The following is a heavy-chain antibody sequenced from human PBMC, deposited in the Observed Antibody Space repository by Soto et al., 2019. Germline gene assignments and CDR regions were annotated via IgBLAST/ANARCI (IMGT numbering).Heavy chain of an antibody. CDR1: GFTFSGSA. CDR2: IRSKANSYAT. V-gene: IGHV3-73*01. Sequence: EVQLVESGGGLVQPGGSLKLSCAASGFTFSGSAMHWVRQASGQGLEWVGCIRSKANSYATAYAASVKGRFTISRDDSKNTGYLQMNSLKTEDTAVYYCTIPLYRRGDRWIDYWGQGTRVTVSS. CDR3: TIPLYRRGDRWIDY. J-gene: IGHJ4*02. D-gene: IGHD3-16*02.